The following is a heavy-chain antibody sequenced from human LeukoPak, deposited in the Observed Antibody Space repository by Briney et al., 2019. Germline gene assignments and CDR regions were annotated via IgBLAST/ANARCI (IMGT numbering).Heavy chain of an antibody. CDR3: ARNISGGVNAGWFNP. D-gene: IGHD3-16*01. CDR2: INPTGGST. Sequence: ASVKVSCKAYGYTFTSYYMHWVRQAPGQGLEWMGPINPTGGSTGYAQKFQGRVTMTREKSTSTDYMELNSLRSEDTAIYYCARNISGGVNAGWFNPWAQEPRFTVPP. V-gene: IGHV1-46*01. J-gene: IGHJ5*02. CDR1: GYTFTSYY.